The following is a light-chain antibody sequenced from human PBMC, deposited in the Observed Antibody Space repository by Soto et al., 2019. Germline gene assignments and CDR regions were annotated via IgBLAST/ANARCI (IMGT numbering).Light chain of an antibody. J-gene: IGLJ2*01. CDR3: SSYTSSSTLV. Sequence: QSALIQPASVSGSPGQSITISCTGTNSDVGGYNYVSWYQQHPGKAPKLMIYEVSNRPSGISNRFSGSKSGNTASLTISGLQAEDEADYYCSSYTSSSTLVFGGGTKLTVL. CDR1: NSDVGGYNY. V-gene: IGLV2-14*01. CDR2: EVS.